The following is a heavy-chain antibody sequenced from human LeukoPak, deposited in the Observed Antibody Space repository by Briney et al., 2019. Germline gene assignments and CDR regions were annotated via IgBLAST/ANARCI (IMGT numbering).Heavy chain of an antibody. V-gene: IGHV1-69*01. CDR1: GGTFSSYA. Sequence: SVKVSCRASGGTFSSYAISWVRQAPGQGLEWMGGIIPIFGTANYAQKFQGRVTITADESTSTAYMELSSLRSEDTAVYYCRITIFGVVSDFDYWGQGTLVTVSS. D-gene: IGHD3-3*01. CDR3: RITIFGVVSDFDY. CDR2: IIPIFGTA. J-gene: IGHJ4*02.